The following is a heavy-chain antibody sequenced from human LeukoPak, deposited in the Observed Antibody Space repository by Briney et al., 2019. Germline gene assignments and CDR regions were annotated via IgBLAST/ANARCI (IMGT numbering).Heavy chain of an antibody. J-gene: IGHJ4*02. D-gene: IGHD6-13*01. Sequence: GASVKVSCKASGYTFTSYDINWVRQAPGQGLEWMGIMNPSGGSTRYAQKFQGRVTMTRDTSTSTVYMELSSLRSEDTAVYYCARDLGFELIAAAGFNYFDYWGQGTLVTVSS. CDR2: MNPSGGST. V-gene: IGHV1-46*01. CDR1: GYTFTSYD. CDR3: ARDLGFELIAAAGFNYFDY.